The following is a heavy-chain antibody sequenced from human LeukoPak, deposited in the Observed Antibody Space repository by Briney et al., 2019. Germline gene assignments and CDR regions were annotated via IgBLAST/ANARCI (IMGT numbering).Heavy chain of an antibody. CDR2: ISGSGGST. Sequence: PGGSLRLSCAASGFTFSSYAMSWVRQAPGKGLEWVSAISGSGGSTYYADSVKGRFTISRDNSKNTLYLQMNSLRAEDTAVYYCAKSGYCSSTSCYGHYYCYYGMDVWGQGTTVTVSS. CDR1: GFTFSSYA. D-gene: IGHD2-2*03. J-gene: IGHJ6*02. V-gene: IGHV3-23*01. CDR3: AKSGYCSSTSCYGHYYCYYGMDV.